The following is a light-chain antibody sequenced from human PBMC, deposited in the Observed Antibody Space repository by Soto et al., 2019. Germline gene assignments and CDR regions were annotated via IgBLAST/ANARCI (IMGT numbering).Light chain of an antibody. CDR3: QQYNSYWT. CDR1: QTIDSW. Sequence: DIQMTQSPSTLSASVGDRVTITCRASQTIDSWLAWYQQRPGKPPNLLIYDASSLETGVPSRFSGSGSGTEFILTISSLQPDDFATYYCQQYNSYWTFGQGTKVDI. J-gene: IGKJ1*01. CDR2: DAS. V-gene: IGKV1-5*01.